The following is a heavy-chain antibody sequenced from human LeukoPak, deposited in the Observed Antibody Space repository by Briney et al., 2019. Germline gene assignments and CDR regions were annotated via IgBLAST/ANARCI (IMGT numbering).Heavy chain of an antibody. D-gene: IGHD2-2*01. Sequence: SETLSLTCTVSGGSISSGSYYWSWIRQPAGKGLEWIGRIYTSGSTNYNPSLKSRVTVSVDTSKNQFSLKLSSVTAADTAVYYCARVPMAIVVVPAAMDWYFDLWGRGTLVTVSS. CDR1: GGSISSGSYY. CDR3: ARVPMAIVVVPAAMDWYFDL. J-gene: IGHJ2*01. V-gene: IGHV4-61*02. CDR2: IYTSGST.